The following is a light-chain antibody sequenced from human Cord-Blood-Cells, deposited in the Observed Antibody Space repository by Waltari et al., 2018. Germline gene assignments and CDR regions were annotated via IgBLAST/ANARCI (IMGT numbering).Light chain of an antibody. CDR1: QSVSSN. CDR2: GAS. J-gene: IGKJ1*01. Sequence: IVMTQSPATPSVSPGELAPLPCRASQSVSSNLAWYQQKPGQAPRLLIYGASTRATGIPARCSGSGSGTEFTLTISGLQSEDFAVYYCQQYNNWPPWTFGQGTKVEIK. CDR3: QQYNNWPPWT. V-gene: IGKV3-15*01.